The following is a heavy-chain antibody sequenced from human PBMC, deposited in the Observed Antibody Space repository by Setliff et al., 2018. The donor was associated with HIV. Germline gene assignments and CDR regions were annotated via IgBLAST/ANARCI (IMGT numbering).Heavy chain of an antibody. CDR1: GYTFTGYY. V-gene: IGHV1-2*02. D-gene: IGHD3-10*01. J-gene: IGHJ4*02. CDR2: INPDSGGT. CDR3: ARAPFTSGHYGADY. Sequence: ASVKVSCKASGYTFTGYYMHWVRQAPGQGLEWMGWINPDSGGTNLAQKFLGRVTLTRDTSISTAYMELSRLRSDDTAVYYCARAPFTSGHYGADYWGQGTLVTVSS.